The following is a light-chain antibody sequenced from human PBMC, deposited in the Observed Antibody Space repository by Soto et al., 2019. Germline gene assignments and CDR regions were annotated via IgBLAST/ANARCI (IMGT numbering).Light chain of an antibody. CDR1: QSIRSY. Sequence: IQMTQSPSSLSASVGDRVTITCRTSQSIRSYVNWYQQKPGKAPKLLIYETSNLARGVSLRFSGSGSGTQFTLSIGSLQPEDFATYHCQQFSAYPLTFGGGTKV. V-gene: IGKV1-13*02. CDR2: ETS. J-gene: IGKJ4*01. CDR3: QQFSAYPLT.